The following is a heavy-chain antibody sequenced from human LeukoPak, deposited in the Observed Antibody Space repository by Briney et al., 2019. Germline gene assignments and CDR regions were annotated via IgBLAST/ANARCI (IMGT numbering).Heavy chain of an antibody. D-gene: IGHD4-17*01. Sequence: GGSLRLSCAASGFTFSSYEMNWVRQAPGKGLEWVSYISSSGSTIYYADSVKGRFTISRDNAKNSLYLQMNSLRAEDRAVYYCARKYGDYYYYGMDVWGQGTTVTVSS. CDR3: ARKYGDYYYYGMDV. V-gene: IGHV3-48*03. J-gene: IGHJ6*02. CDR2: ISSSGSTI. CDR1: GFTFSSYE.